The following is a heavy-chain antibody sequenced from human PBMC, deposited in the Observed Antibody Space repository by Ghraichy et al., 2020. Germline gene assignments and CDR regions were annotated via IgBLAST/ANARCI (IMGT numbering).Heavy chain of an antibody. V-gene: IGHV4-34*01. D-gene: IGHD3-10*01. CDR3: ARGQAPYYGSGSYSY. Sequence: ESLNISCAVYGGSFSGYYWSWIRQPPGKGLEWIGEINHSGSTNYNPSLKSRVTISVDTSKNQFSLKLSSVTAADTAVYYCARGQAPYYGSGSYSYWGQGTLVTVSS. CDR2: INHSGST. CDR1: GGSFSGYY. J-gene: IGHJ4*02.